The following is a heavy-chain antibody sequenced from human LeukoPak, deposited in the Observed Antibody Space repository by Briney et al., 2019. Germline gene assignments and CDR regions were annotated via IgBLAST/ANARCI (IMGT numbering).Heavy chain of an antibody. J-gene: IGHJ5*02. Sequence: SETLSLTCTVSGGSISSSTYYWGWIRQPPGKGLEWIGSIFYSGRTYYNPSLKSRVTMSVDTSKNQFSLKLSSVTAADTAVYYCARVTGDWFDPWGQGTLVTVSS. CDR1: GGSISSSTYY. D-gene: IGHD4-11*01. CDR3: ARVTGDWFDP. CDR2: IFYSGRT. V-gene: IGHV4-39*07.